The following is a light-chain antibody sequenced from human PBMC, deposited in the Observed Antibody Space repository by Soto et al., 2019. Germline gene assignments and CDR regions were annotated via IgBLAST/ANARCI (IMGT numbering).Light chain of an antibody. CDR2: DTS. Sequence: EIVLTQSPGTLSLSPGERATFSCRASQSVTSNYLAWYQQKPGQAPGLLIYDTSTRASGVPDRFSGSGSGTEFTLTISRLEPEDFAVYYCQQYGTSPQTFGQGTKVDIK. V-gene: IGKV3-20*01. CDR3: QQYGTSPQT. CDR1: QSVTSNY. J-gene: IGKJ1*01.